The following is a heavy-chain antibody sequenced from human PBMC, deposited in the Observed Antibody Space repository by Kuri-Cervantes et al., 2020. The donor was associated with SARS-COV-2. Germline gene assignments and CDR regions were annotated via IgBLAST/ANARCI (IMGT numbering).Heavy chain of an antibody. J-gene: IGHJ5*02. CDR3: ARDQSAFDP. CDR2: INAGNGNT. CDR1: GYTFTSYA. V-gene: IGHV1-3*01. Sequence: ASVKVSCKASGYTFTSYAMHWVRQAPGQRLEWMGWINAGNGNTKYSQKLQGRVTMTTDTSTSTAYMELRSLRSDDTAVYYCARDQSAFDPWGQGTLVTVSS.